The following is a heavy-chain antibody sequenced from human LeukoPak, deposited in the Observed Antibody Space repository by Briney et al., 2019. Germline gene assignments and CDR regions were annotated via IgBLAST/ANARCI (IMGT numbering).Heavy chain of an antibody. V-gene: IGHV3-30-3*01. Sequence: GGSLRLSCAASGFTFSSYAMHWVRQAPGKGLEWVAVISYDGSNKYYADSVKGRFTISRDNSKNTRYLQMNSLRAEDTAVYYCARELRRLVAATFDYWGQGTLVTVSS. CDR3: ARELRRLVAATFDY. CDR1: GFTFSSYA. D-gene: IGHD2-15*01. J-gene: IGHJ4*02. CDR2: ISYDGSNK.